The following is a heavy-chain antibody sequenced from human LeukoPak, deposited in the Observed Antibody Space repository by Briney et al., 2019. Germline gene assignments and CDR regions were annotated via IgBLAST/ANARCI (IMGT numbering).Heavy chain of an antibody. D-gene: IGHD6-19*01. CDR2: ISYSGLT. V-gene: IGHV4-59*08. CDR1: ADSISGYY. Sequence: SETLALTCTVSADSISGYYWSWFRLPPGKGPEWIGQISYSGLTRYNPALKSRVTISVDTSKNQISVNLSSVTAADTAFYYCASHRAIAGPFDHWGQGTLVTVSS. J-gene: IGHJ4*02. CDR3: ASHRAIAGPFDH.